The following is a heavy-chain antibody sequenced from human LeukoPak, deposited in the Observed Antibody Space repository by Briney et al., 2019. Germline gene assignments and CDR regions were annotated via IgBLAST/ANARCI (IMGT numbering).Heavy chain of an antibody. D-gene: IGHD4-23*01. CDR1: GFTFSNYA. Sequence: TGGSLRLSCAASGFTFSNYAMTWARQAPGKGLEWVSAISGSGGSTYYADSVKGRFTISRDNSKNTLYLQMNSLRAEDTAVYYCAKTTAFYGGSYYFDYWGQGTLVTVSS. J-gene: IGHJ4*02. CDR3: AKTTAFYGGSYYFDY. V-gene: IGHV3-23*01. CDR2: ISGSGGST.